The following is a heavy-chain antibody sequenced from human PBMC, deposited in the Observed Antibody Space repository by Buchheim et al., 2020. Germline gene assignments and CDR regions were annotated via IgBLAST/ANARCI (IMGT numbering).Heavy chain of an antibody. CDR1: GFTFSSYG. D-gene: IGHD6-13*01. Sequence: QVQLVESGGGVVQPGRSLRLSCAASGFTFSSYGMHWVRQAPGKGLEWVAVIWYDGSNKYYADSVKGRFTISRDNSKNTLSLQMNSLRAEDTAVYYCARERQQLSGWFDPWGQGTL. J-gene: IGHJ5*02. CDR3: ARERQQLSGWFDP. CDR2: IWYDGSNK. V-gene: IGHV3-33*01.